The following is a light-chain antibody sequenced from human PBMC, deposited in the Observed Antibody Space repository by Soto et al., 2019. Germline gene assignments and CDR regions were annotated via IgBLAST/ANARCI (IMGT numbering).Light chain of an antibody. V-gene: IGKV3-20*01. CDR3: QQDNNLCSWP. CDR1: QSVSSSY. J-gene: IGKJ1*01. Sequence: VLTQSPGTLSLSPGERATLSCRASQSVSSSYLAWYQQKPGQAPRLLIYGASSRATGIPARFSGSGSGTEFTLAISSLYSEDSAVYYRQQDNNLCSWPFGQGTKVDIK. CDR2: GAS.